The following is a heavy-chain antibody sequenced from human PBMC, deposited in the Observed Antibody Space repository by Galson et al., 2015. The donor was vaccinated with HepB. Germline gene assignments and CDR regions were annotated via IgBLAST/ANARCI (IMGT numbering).Heavy chain of an antibody. D-gene: IGHD1-26*01. CDR2: ISYDGSNK. J-gene: IGHJ4*02. CDR1: GFTFSSYG. V-gene: IGHV3-30*18. Sequence: SLRLSCAASGFTFSSYGMHWVRQAPGKGLEWVAVISYDGSNKYYADSVKGRFTISRDNSKNTLYLQMNSLRAEDTAVYYCAKDLGEWELLEVDYWGQGTLVTVSS. CDR3: AKDLGEWELLEVDY.